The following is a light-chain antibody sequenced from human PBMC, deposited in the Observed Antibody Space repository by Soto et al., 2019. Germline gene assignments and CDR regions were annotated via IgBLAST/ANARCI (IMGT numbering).Light chain of an antibody. CDR1: SSNIGAGYE. J-gene: IGLJ1*01. CDR3: QSYDSSLSGYV. Sequence: QPVLTQPPSVSEAPGQRVTISCTGSSSNIGAGYEAHWYQQVPGTAPKLLIYENNNRPSGVPDRFSGSKSGTSASLAITGLQAEDDAEYYCQSYDSSLSGYVFGTGTQLTVL. CDR2: ENN. V-gene: IGLV1-40*01.